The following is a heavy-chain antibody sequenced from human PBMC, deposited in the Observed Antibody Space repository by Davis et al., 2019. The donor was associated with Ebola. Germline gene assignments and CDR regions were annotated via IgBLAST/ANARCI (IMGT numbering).Heavy chain of an antibody. D-gene: IGHD6-19*01. CDR3: AKDVRWLVLDAFDI. V-gene: IGHV3-9*01. CDR1: GFTFDDYA. J-gene: IGHJ3*02. Sequence: SLKISCAASGFTFDDYAMHWVRQAPGKGLEWVSGISWNSGSIGYADSVKGRFTISRDNAKNSLYLQMNSLRAEDTALYYCAKDVRWLVLDAFDIWGQGTMVTVSS. CDR2: ISWNSGSI.